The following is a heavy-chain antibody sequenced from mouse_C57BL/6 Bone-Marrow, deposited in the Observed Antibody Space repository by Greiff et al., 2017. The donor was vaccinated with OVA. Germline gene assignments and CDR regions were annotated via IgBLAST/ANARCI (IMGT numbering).Heavy chain of an antibody. V-gene: IGHV1-26*01. J-gene: IGHJ3*01. D-gene: IGHD1-1*01. CDR3: ARCYYGSSYLAWFAY. Sequence: EVQLQQSGPELVKPGASVKISCKASGYTFTDYYMNWVKQSHGKSLEWIGDINPNNGGTSYNQKFKGKATLTVDKSSSTAYMELRSLTSEDSAVYYCARCYYGSSYLAWFAYWGQGTLVTVSA. CDR2: INPNNGGT. CDR1: GYTFTDYY.